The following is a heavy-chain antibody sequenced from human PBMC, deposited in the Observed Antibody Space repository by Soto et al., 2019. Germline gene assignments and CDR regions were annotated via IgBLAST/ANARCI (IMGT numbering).Heavy chain of an antibody. V-gene: IGHV4-61*01. D-gene: IGHD3-22*01. Sequence: PSETLSLTCTVSGSSVSSGTYYWSWIRQPPGKGLEWIGYICYSGSPNYNRSLESRVTISVDASKNQFSLKLSSVTAADTAVYYCARAGLPSQYYYESSGGPEFDYGGQGALVTVSS. J-gene: IGHJ4*02. CDR1: GSSVSSGTYY. CDR3: ARAGLPSQYYYESSGGPEFDY. CDR2: ICYSGSP.